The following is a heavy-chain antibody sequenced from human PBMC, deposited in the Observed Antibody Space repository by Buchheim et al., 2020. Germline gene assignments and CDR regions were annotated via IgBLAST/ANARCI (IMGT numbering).Heavy chain of an antibody. CDR1: GFTFSSYA. V-gene: IGHV3-30-3*01. CDR3: ARVPGGHYYDSSGYYRPYYFDY. J-gene: IGHJ4*02. CDR2: ISYDGSNK. D-gene: IGHD3-22*01. Sequence: QVQLVESGGGVVQPGRSLRLSCAASGFTFSSYAMHWVRQAPGKGLEWVAVISYDGSNKYYADSVKGRFTISRDNSKNTLYLQMNSLRAEDTAVYYCARVPGGHYYDSSGYYRPYYFDYWGQGTL.